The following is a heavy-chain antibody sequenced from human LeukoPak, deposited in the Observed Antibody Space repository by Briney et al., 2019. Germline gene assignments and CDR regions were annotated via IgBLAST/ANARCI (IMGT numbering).Heavy chain of an antibody. V-gene: IGHV3-7*04. CDR1: GFTFSNYW. Sequence: GGSLRLSCAASGFTFSNYWMSWVRQAPGKGLEWVANIMQDGSEKYFVGSVMGRFTISRDNAKNSLYLQMNSLTAEDTAVYYCAGGPVSSGWYGNYWGQGTLVTVSS. D-gene: IGHD6-13*01. J-gene: IGHJ4*02. CDR2: IMQDGSEK. CDR3: AGGPVSSGWYGNY.